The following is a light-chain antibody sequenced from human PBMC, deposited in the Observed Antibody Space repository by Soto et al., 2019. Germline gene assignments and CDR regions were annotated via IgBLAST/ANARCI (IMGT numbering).Light chain of an antibody. J-gene: IGKJ1*01. Sequence: EIVMTQSPATLSVSPGERATLSCRASQNINSNLAWYQQKPGQGPRLLIYGAFTMATGVPHRFSGSGSWTEFTLTISSLQSEEFAVYYCHQYSKWLTWTFGHGTKVEIK. CDR3: HQYSKWLTWT. CDR2: GAF. CDR1: QNINSN. V-gene: IGKV3-15*01.